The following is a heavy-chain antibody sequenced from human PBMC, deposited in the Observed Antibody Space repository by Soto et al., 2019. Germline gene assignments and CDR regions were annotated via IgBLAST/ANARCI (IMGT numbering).Heavy chain of an antibody. Sequence: GGSLRLSCAASGFPFSSYAMHWVRQAPGKGLEYVSAISSNGGSTYYANSVKGRFTISRDNSKNTLYLQMGSLRAEGMAVYYCASSYGDSALYYYGMDVWGQGTTVTVSS. J-gene: IGHJ6*02. CDR2: ISSNGGST. V-gene: IGHV3-64*01. CDR1: GFPFSSYA. D-gene: IGHD4-17*01. CDR3: ASSYGDSALYYYGMDV.